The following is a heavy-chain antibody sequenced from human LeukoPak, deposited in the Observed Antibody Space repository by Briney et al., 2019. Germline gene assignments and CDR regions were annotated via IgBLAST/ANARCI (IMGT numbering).Heavy chain of an antibody. Sequence: PGGSLRLSCAASGFTFTTYDMNWVRQAPGKGLEWVSYISRDSAYMYLADSVKGRFTISRDNAKNSLYLQMNSLRGEDTAVYYCARDDASTARASGMDVWGEGTTVTVSS. J-gene: IGHJ6*04. V-gene: IGHV3-21*01. CDR1: GFTFTTYD. CDR2: ISRDSAYM. CDR3: ARDDASTARASGMDV. D-gene: IGHD6-6*01.